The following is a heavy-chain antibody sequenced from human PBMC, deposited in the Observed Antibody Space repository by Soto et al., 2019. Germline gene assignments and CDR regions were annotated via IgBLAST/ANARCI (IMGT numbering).Heavy chain of an antibody. CDR2: INHSGST. D-gene: IGHD3-9*01. Sequence: SETLSVTSTVYGGSFSGHYWSWIRQHPGKGLEWIGEINHSGSTNYNPSLKSRVTISVDTSKNQFSLKLSSVTAADTAVYYCARVSRDYDILTGYYNYYYYMDVWGKGTTVTVSS. V-gene: IGHV4-34*01. J-gene: IGHJ6*03. CDR1: GGSFSGHY. CDR3: ARVSRDYDILTGYYNYYYYMDV.